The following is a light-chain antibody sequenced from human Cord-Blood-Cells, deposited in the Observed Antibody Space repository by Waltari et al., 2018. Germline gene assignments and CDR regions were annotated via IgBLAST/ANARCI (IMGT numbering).Light chain of an antibody. CDR1: QTLSSY. CDR2: DAS. J-gene: IGKJ4*01. V-gene: IGKV3-11*01. Sequence: EIVFTQSQATLSLSPGERATLPCRASQTLSSYLASYQQTPGQAPMLLIYDASNTATGIPARFSGSGSVTDFTLTISSLEPEDFAVYYCQQRSNWLTFGGGTKVEIK. CDR3: QQRSNWLT.